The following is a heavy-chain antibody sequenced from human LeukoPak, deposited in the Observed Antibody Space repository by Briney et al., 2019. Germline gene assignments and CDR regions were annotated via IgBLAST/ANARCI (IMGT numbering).Heavy chain of an antibody. CDR1: GGSISSYY. D-gene: IGHD5-18*01. CDR2: IYYSGST. V-gene: IGHV4-59*01. CDR3: ARSMVTPWAFDI. J-gene: IGHJ3*02. Sequence: SETLSLTCTVSGGSISSYYWSWIRQPPGKGLKWIGYIYYSGSTNYNPSLKSRVTISVDTSKNQFSLKLSSVTAADTAVYYCARSMVTPWAFDIWGQGTMVTVSS.